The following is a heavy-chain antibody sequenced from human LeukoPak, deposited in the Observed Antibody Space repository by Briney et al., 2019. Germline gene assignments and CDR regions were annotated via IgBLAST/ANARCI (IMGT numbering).Heavy chain of an antibody. CDR3: ARALEYSSPGDY. CDR2: ISYDGSNK. D-gene: IGHD6-6*01. CDR1: GFTFSSYA. J-gene: IGHJ4*02. V-gene: IGHV3-30*01. Sequence: GGSLRLSCAASGFTFSSYAMHWVRQAPGRGLEWVAVISYDGSNKYYADSVKGRFTISRDNSKNTLYLQMNSLRAEDTAVYYCARALEYSSPGDYWGQGTLVTVSS.